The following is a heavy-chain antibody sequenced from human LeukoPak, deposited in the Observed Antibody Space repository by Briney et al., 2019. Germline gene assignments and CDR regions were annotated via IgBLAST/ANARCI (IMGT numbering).Heavy chain of an antibody. V-gene: IGHV1-46*01. CDR2: INTRGGST. Sequence: ASVKVSCKASGYIFTNYYMHWVRQAPGQGLEWMGIINTRGGSTSSAQKFQGRATMTRDTSTSTVYMELSSLRSEDTALYYCARDAFLSGSLSPIDYWGQGTLVTVSS. CDR3: ARDAFLSGSLSPIDY. J-gene: IGHJ4*02. D-gene: IGHD5-12*01. CDR1: GYIFTNYY.